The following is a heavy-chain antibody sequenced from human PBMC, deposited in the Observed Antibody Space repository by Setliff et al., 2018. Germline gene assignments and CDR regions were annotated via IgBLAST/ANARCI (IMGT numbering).Heavy chain of an antibody. CDR1: GDSISSTYH. J-gene: IGHJ4*02. D-gene: IGHD2-8*02. Sequence: PSETLSLTCNVSGDSISSTYHWGWIRQPPGKGLEWIGSIYYSGNTNYNPSLKSRVTISVDTSKNQFSLKLSSVTAADTALYYCTVYNTGSSKDHYWGQGTPVTVSS. V-gene: IGHV4-38-2*02. CDR2: IYYSGNT. CDR3: TVYNTGSSKDHY.